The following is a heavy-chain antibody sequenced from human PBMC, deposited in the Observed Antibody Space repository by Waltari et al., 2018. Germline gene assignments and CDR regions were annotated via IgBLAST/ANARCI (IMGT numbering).Heavy chain of an antibody. CDR3: ARERQIVVVPPADLLVFEY. V-gene: IGHV4-4*07. D-gene: IGHD2-2*01. CDR2: ASSSGTT. Sequence: HVQLQESGPGLVKPSETLSLTCTVSSDSLRGYYWSWIRQSARKGLEWIGRASSSGTTNYNLSFKSRVTMSVDMSKNQFSLRLTSVTAADTAVYYCARERQIVVVPPADLLVFEYWGQGALVTVSS. CDR1: SDSLRGYY. J-gene: IGHJ4*02.